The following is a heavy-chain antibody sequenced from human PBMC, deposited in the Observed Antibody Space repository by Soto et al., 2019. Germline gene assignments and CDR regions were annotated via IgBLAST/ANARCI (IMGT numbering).Heavy chain of an antibody. CDR1: GGTFSSYA. J-gene: IGHJ4*02. CDR2: IIPIFGTA. V-gene: IGHV1-69*13. D-gene: IGHD3-3*01. Sequence: ASVKVSCKASGGTFSSYAISWVRQAPGQGLEWMGGIIPIFGTANYAQKFQGRVTITADESTSTAYMELSSLRSEDTAVYYCANRYYDFWSGYWIFDYWGQGTLVTVSS. CDR3: ANRYYDFWSGYWIFDY.